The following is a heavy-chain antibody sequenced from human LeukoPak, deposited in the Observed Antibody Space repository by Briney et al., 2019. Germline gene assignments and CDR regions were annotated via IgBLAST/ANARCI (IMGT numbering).Heavy chain of an antibody. CDR1: GFTFSNYW. Sequence: GGSLRLSCEASGFTFSNYWMSWVRQAPGKGLEWVANIKEDGSEKYHVDSVMGRFTISRDNAKNSLYLQMNSLRVEDTAVYYCARDKELGSQRESSFDYWGQGTLLTVSS. CDR3: ARDKELGSQRESSFDY. J-gene: IGHJ4*02. V-gene: IGHV3-7*01. D-gene: IGHD1-7*01. CDR2: IKEDGSEK.